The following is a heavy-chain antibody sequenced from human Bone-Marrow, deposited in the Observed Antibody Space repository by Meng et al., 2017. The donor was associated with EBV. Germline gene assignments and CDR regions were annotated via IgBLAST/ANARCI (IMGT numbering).Heavy chain of an antibody. V-gene: IGHV1-3*01. CDR1: GYAFTNYI. J-gene: IGHJ4*02. Sequence: QVRLVQSGAGVKKPGASVKVSCKASGYAFTNYIVHWVRQAPGQRLEWMGWINVGVAYTKYSQKFQGRVTISSDTSATTGYMELSSLRSEDTAVYYCVRGPPVGVPGPGDYWGQGALVTVSS. CDR3: VRGPPVGVPGPGDY. CDR2: INVGVAYT. D-gene: IGHD2-21*01.